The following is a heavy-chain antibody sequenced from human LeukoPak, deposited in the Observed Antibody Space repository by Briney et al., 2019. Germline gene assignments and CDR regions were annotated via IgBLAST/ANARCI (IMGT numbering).Heavy chain of an antibody. CDR1: GFTFSSYE. V-gene: IGHV3-48*03. CDR3: AELGITMIGGV. J-gene: IGHJ6*04. Sequence: GGSLRLSCAASGFTFSSYEMNWVRQAPGRGLEWVSYISSSGSTIYYADSVKGRFTVSRDNAKNSLYLQMNSLRAEDTAVYYCAELGITMIGGVWGKGTTVTISS. D-gene: IGHD3-10*02. CDR2: ISSSGSTI.